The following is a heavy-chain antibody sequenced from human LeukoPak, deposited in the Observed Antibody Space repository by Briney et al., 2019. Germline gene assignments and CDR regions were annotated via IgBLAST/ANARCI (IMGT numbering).Heavy chain of an antibody. J-gene: IGHJ6*03. CDR3: ARRWNYGRNYYIDV. D-gene: IGHD1-7*01. CDR2: INDSGTI. CDR1: GWSFSHYY. Sequence: SETLSLTCAVHGWSFSHYYWSWIRQPPGKGLEWIGEINDSGTINYNPSLLSRVTVSMDTSKNHFSLRLTSVTATDTAVYYCARRWNYGRNYYIDVWGNGATVSVSS. V-gene: IGHV4-34*01.